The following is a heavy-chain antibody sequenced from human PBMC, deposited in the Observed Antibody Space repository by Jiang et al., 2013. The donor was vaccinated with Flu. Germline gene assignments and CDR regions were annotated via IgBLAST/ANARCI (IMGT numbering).Heavy chain of an antibody. Sequence: CAASGFTFSNYAMSWVRQAPGKGLEWVSGISGSGGSTYYADSVKGRLTISRDNSKSTLYLHINSLRAEDTAVYYCAKMTYFYDSSGSFDSWGQGS. D-gene: IGHD3-22*01. V-gene: IGHV3-23*01. CDR2: ISGSGGST. CDR3: AKMTYFYDSSGSFDS. J-gene: IGHJ4*02. CDR1: GFTFSNYA.